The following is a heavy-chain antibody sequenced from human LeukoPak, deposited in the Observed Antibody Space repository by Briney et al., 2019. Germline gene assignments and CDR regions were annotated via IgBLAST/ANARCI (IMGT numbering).Heavy chain of an antibody. CDR3: ARDYGGSYVFDY. CDR1: GYTFTGYY. CDR2: INPNSGGT. V-gene: IGHV1-2*02. Sequence: ASVKVSCKASGYTFTGYYMHWVRQAPGQGLGWMGWINPNSGGTNYAQKLQGRVTMTTDTSTSTAYMELRSLRSDDTAVYYCARDYGGSYVFDYWGQGTLVTVSS. D-gene: IGHD1-26*01. J-gene: IGHJ4*02.